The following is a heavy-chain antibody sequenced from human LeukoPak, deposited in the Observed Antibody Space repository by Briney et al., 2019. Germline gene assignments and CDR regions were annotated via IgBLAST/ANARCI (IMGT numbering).Heavy chain of an antibody. CDR3: ASGHDYRQYYFDY. D-gene: IGHD4-11*01. Sequence: SQTLSLTCTVSGGSISSGDYYWSWIRRPPGKGLEWIGYIYYSGSTYYNPSLKSRVTISVDTSKNQFTLKLSSVTAADTAVYYCASGHDYRQYYFDYWGQGTLVTVSS. CDR2: IYYSGST. CDR1: GGSISSGDYY. V-gene: IGHV4-30-4*01. J-gene: IGHJ4*02.